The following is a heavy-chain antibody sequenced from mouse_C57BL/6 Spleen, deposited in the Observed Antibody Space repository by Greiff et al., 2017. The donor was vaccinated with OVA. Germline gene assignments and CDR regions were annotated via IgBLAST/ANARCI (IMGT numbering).Heavy chain of an antibody. V-gene: IGHV1-39*01. CDR2: INPNYGTT. Sequence: EVQGVESGPELVKPGASVKISCKASGYSFTDYNMNWVKQSNGKSLEWIGVINPNYGTTSYNQKFKGKATLTVDQSSSTAYMQLNSLTSEDSAVYYSARSLYYGYDGAWFAYWGQGTLVTVSA. CDR3: ARSLYYGYDGAWFAY. D-gene: IGHD2-2*01. J-gene: IGHJ3*01. CDR1: GYSFTDYN.